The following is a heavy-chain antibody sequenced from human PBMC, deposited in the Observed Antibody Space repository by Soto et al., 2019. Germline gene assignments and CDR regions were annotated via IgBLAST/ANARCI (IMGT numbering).Heavy chain of an antibody. J-gene: IGHJ6*02. CDR3: ARGSSHYYYAMNV. CDR1: GFPFGSYG. V-gene: IGHV3-33*01. CDR2: IWYDGNSE. Sequence: PGGSLRLSCASSGFPFGSYGMHWVRQAPGKGLEWVAVIWYDGNSEYYADSVKGRFTISRDNSKNTLYLQMNSLRAEDTAVYYCARGSSHYYYAMNVWGQGTTVTVSS.